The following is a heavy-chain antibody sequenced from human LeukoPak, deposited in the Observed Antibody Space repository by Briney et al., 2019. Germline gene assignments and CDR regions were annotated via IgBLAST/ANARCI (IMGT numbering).Heavy chain of an antibody. CDR2: INPNSGNT. CDR1: GYTFTGYY. J-gene: IGHJ5*02. CDR3: ARGGNYFRFDP. V-gene: IGHV1-18*04. D-gene: IGHD1-26*01. Sequence: ASVKVSCKASGYTFTGYYMHWVRQAPGQGLEWMGWINPNSGNTNYAQKLQGRVTMTTDTSTATAYMELRSLRSDDTAVYYCARGGNYFRFDPWGQGTLVTVSS.